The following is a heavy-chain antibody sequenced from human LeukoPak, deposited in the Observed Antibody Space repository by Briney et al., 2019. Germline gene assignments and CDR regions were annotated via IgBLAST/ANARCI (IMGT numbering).Heavy chain of an antibody. J-gene: IGHJ4*02. CDR2: IKQDGSDK. D-gene: IGHD1-14*01. Sequence: GGSLRLSCAAPGFTFSNYWMSWVRQAPGKGLEWVANIKQDGSDKDYVDSVKGRFTISRDNAKNSLYLQMNSLRAEDTAVFHCARGRKFYDYWGQGTLVSVSS. CDR1: GFTFSNYW. V-gene: IGHV3-7*04. CDR3: ARGRKFYDY.